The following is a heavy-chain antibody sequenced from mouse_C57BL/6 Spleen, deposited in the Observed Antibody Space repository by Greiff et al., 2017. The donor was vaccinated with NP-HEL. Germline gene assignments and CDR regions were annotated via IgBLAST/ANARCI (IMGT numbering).Heavy chain of an antibody. CDR3: ARENYSNYGGGFDY. Sequence: VQLKESGGGLVKPGGSLKLSCAASGFTFSSYAMSWVRQTPEKRLEWVATISDGGSYTYYPDNVKGRFTISRDNAKNNLYLQMSHLKSEDTAMYYCARENYSNYGGGFDYWGQGTTLTVSS. D-gene: IGHD2-5*01. V-gene: IGHV5-4*01. CDR2: ISDGGSYT. J-gene: IGHJ2*01. CDR1: GFTFSSYA.